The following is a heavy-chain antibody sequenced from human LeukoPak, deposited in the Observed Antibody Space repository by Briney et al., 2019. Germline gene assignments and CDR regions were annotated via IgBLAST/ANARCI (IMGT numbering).Heavy chain of an antibody. D-gene: IGHD4-17*01. CDR3: ARRLRLSLSYYFDY. CDR2: IYYSGST. Sequence: SETLSLTCTVSGGSISSSCYYWGWIRQPPGKGLEWIGSIYYSGSTYYNPSLKSRVTISVDTSKNQFSLKLSSVTAADTAVYYCARRLRLSLSYYFDYWGQGTLVTVSS. V-gene: IGHV4-39*01. CDR1: GGSISSSCYY. J-gene: IGHJ4*02.